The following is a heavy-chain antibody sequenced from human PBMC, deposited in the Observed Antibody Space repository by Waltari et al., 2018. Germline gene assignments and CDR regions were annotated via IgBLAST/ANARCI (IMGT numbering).Heavy chain of an antibody. D-gene: IGHD3-22*01. CDR2: ISGSGGST. CDR1: GFTFSIYA. V-gene: IGHV3-23*01. J-gene: IGHJ6*03. Sequence: EVQLLESGGGLVQPGGSLRLSCAASGFTFSIYAMSWVRQAPGKGLEWVSAISGSGGSTYYADSVKGRFTISRDNAKNSLYLQMNSLRAEDTAVYYCASPWYYDSSGYYYYYYMDVWGKGTTVTVSS. CDR3: ASPWYYDSSGYYYYYYMDV.